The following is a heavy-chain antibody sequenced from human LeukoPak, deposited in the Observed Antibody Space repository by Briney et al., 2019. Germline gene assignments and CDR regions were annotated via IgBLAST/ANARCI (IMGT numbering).Heavy chain of an antibody. CDR1: GGSISSSNYY. D-gene: IGHD3-10*01. CDR2: IYYSGST. V-gene: IGHV4-39*07. J-gene: IGHJ6*03. Sequence: SETLSLTCTVSGGSISSSNYYWGWIRQPPGKGLEWIGSIYYSGSTYYDPSLKIRVTISVDTSKNQFSLKLSSVTAADTAVYYCAASLRGSAGYYYYMDVWGKGTTVTISS. CDR3: AASLRGSAGYYYYMDV.